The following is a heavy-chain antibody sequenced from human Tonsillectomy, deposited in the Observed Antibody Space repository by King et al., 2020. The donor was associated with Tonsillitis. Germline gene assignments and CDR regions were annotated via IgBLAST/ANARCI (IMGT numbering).Heavy chain of an antibody. CDR2: IKEDGSEK. D-gene: IGHD2-15*01. CDR1: AFTFSSYW. Sequence: QLVQSGGGLVQPGGSLRLSCAASAFTFSSYWMSWVRQAPGKGLEWVANIKEDGSEKYYVDSVKGRFTISRDNAKNSVYLQMNSLRAEDTAVYYCARYCSGGSCYSWGNWFDPWGQGTLVTVSS. CDR3: ARYCSGGSCYSWGNWFDP. V-gene: IGHV3-7*03. J-gene: IGHJ5*02.